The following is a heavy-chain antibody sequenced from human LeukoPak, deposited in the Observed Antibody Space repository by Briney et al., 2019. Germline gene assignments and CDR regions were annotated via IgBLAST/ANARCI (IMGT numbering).Heavy chain of an antibody. Sequence: MTGGSLRLSCAASGFTFSSYSMNWVRQAPGKGLEWVSSISSSSSYIYYADSVKGRFTISRDNAKNSLYLQMNSLRAEDTAVYYCARDAPDDVPAAISIDYWGQGTLVTVSS. CDR3: ARDAPDDVPAAISIDY. J-gene: IGHJ4*02. CDR1: GFTFSSYS. CDR2: ISSSSSYI. V-gene: IGHV3-21*01. D-gene: IGHD2-2*02.